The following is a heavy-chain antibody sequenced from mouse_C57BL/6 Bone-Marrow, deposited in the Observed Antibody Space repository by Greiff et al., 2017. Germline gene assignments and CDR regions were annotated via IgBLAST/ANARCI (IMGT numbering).Heavy chain of an antibody. CDR1: GYAFTNYL. J-gene: IGHJ2*01. CDR3: ATMVTDY. Sequence: QVQLQQSGAELVRPGTSVKVSCKASGYAFTNYLIEWVKQRPGQGLEWIGVINPGSGGTNYNGKFKGKATLTADKSSSTAYMQLSSLTSEVSAVYFCATMVTDYWGQGTTLTVSS. CDR2: INPGSGGT. V-gene: IGHV1-54*01. D-gene: IGHD2-13*01.